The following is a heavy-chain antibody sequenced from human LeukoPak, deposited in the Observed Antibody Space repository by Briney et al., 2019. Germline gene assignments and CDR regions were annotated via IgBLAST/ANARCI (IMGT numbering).Heavy chain of an antibody. CDR2: ISYDGSNK. D-gene: IGHD1-26*01. V-gene: IGHV3-30*18. CDR1: GFTFSSYG. CDR3: AKADRPHSGSSGDY. J-gene: IGHJ4*02. Sequence: PGGSLRLSCAASGFTFSSYGMHWVRQAPGKGLEWVAVISYDGSNKYYADSVKGRFTISRDNSKNTLYLQMNNLRAEDTAVYYCAKADRPHSGSSGDYWGQGTLVTVSS.